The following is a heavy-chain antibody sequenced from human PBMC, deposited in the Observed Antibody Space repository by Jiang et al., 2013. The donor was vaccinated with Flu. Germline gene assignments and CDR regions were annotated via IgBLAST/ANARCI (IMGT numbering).Heavy chain of an antibody. Sequence: GPGLVKPWGPLSLTCVVSGGSISSDNWWSWVRQPPGKGLEWVGSIYHSGSTYYKPSLKSRVTMSVDTSKSHFSLNLSSVTAADTAVYYCARALKYSGFELPYFDFWGPGNPGHRLL. CDR2: IYHSGST. CDR3: ARALKYSGFELPYFDF. D-gene: IGHD5-12*01. CDR1: GGSISSDNW. J-gene: IGHJ4*02. V-gene: IGHV4-4*02.